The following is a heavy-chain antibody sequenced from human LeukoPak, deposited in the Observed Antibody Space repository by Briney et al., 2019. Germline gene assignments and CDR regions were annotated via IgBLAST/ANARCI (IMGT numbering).Heavy chain of an antibody. Sequence: GASVKVSCKASGGTFSSYAISWVRQAPGQGLEWMGWINPNSGGTNYAQKFQGRVTMTRDTSISTAYMELSRLRSDDTAVYYCARGHMGSGWTRGDYWGQGTLVTVSS. CDR2: INPNSGGT. D-gene: IGHD6-19*01. CDR3: ARGHMGSGWTRGDY. CDR1: GGTFSSYA. V-gene: IGHV1-2*02. J-gene: IGHJ4*02.